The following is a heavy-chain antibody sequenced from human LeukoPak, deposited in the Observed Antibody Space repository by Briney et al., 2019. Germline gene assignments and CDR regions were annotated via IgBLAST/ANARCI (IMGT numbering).Heavy chain of an antibody. CDR2: IYYSGST. Sequence: PSETLSLTCTVSGVSISSGDYYWSWIRQPPGKGLEWIGYIYYSGSTYYNPSLKSRVTISVDTSKNQFSLKLSSVTAADTAVYYCARDGIAARRGDDYWGQGTLVTVSS. CDR3: ARDGIAARRGDDY. CDR1: GVSISSGDYY. V-gene: IGHV4-30-4*08. J-gene: IGHJ4*02. D-gene: IGHD6-6*01.